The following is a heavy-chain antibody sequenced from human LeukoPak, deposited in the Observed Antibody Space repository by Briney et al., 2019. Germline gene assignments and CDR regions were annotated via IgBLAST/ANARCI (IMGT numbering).Heavy chain of an antibody. CDR3: ARVGYDSSGYYYPGKYYFDY. J-gene: IGHJ4*02. CDR2: IYSGGST. V-gene: IGHV3-53*01. D-gene: IGHD3-22*01. CDR1: GFTVSSNY. Sequence: PGGSLRLSCAASGFTVSSNYMSWVRQAPGKGLEWVSVIYSGGSTYYADSVKGRFTISRDNSKNTLYLQMNSLRAEDTAVYYCARVGYDSSGYYYPGKYYFDYWGQGTLVTVSS.